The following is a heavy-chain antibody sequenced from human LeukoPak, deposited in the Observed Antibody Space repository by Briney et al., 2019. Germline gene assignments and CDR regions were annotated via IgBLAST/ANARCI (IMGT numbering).Heavy chain of an antibody. CDR3: ARGAAQLWGSYFDY. CDR2: ISTNGGST. J-gene: IGHJ4*02. Sequence: GGSLRLSCEASGFTFSSFPMFWVRQAPGRGLEYVSGISTNGGSTHYANSVKGRFTISRDNSKNTLYLQMGSLTVEDMAVYYRARGAAQLWGSYFDYWGQATLVTVSS. D-gene: IGHD4/OR15-4a*01. V-gene: IGHV3-64*01. CDR1: GFTFSSFP.